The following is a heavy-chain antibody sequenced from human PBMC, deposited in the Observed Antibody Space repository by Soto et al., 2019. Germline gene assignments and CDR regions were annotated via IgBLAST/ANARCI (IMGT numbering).Heavy chain of an antibody. Sequence: QVQLHESGPGRVKPSETLSLTCTVSGGSVSSGNYYWSWIRQPPGKGLEWIGYIYNSGSTNHNPSLKGRVTISVDTAKDQFSLKLSSVIAADTAVYYCARSKWGYTFDIWGHGRMVTVSS. CDR3: ARSKWGYTFDI. CDR2: IYNSGST. D-gene: IGHD7-27*01. V-gene: IGHV4-61*01. J-gene: IGHJ3*02. CDR1: GGSVSSGNYY.